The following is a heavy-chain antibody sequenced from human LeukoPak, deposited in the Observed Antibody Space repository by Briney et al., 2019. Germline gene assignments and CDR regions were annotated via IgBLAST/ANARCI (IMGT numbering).Heavy chain of an antibody. V-gene: IGHV4-59*12. CDR2: INHSGST. J-gene: IGHJ4*02. CDR1: GGSISSYY. CDR3: ARARRLWSMDY. Sequence: SETLSLTCTVSGGSISSYYWSWIRQPPGKGLEWIGEINHSGSTNYNPSLKSRVTISVDTSKNQFSLKLSSVTAADTAVYYCARARRLWSMDYWGQGTLVTVSS. D-gene: IGHD2-8*01.